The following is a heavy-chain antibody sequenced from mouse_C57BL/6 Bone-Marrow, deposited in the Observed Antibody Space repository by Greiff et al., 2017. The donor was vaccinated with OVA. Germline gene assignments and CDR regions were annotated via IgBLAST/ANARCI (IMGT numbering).Heavy chain of an antibody. CDR1: GFTFSSYG. CDR2: ISSGGSYT. V-gene: IGHV5-6*01. Sequence: EVKLMESGGDLVKPGGSLKLSCAASGFTFSSYGMSWVRQTPDKRLEWVATISSGGSYTYYPDSVKGRFTISRDNAKNTLYLQMSSLKSEDTAMYYCARQGDDDVLAYWGQGTLVTVSA. CDR3: ARQGDDDVLAY. D-gene: IGHD2-4*01. J-gene: IGHJ3*01.